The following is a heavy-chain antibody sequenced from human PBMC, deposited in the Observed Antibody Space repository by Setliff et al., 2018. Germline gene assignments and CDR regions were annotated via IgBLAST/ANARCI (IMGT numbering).Heavy chain of an antibody. Sequence: HPGGSLRLSCVATGFSFRNCWASWVRQAQGKGPEWLASINPHGSEKYYADSVKGRFTISRDNAKNSLSLQMNNLRTEDTAVYYCFGAGTCSYWGQGTLVTVSS. V-gene: IGHV3-7*01. D-gene: IGHD3-10*01. CDR3: FGAGTCSY. J-gene: IGHJ4*02. CDR2: INPHGSEK. CDR1: GFSFRNCW.